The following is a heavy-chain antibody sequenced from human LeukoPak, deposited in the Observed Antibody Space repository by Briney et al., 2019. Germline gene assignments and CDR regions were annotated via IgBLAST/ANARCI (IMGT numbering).Heavy chain of an antibody. D-gene: IGHD6-6*01. J-gene: IGHJ6*02. CDR2: ISYDGSNK. CDR3: AKDIPYSSSSLYYGMDV. V-gene: IGHV3-30*18. CDR1: GFTFSSYG. Sequence: PGGSLRLSCAASGFTFSSYGMHWVRQAPGKGLEWVAVISYDGSNKYYADSVKGRFTISRDNSKNTLYLQMNSLRAEDTAVYYCAKDIPYSSSSLYYGMDVWGQGTTVTVSS.